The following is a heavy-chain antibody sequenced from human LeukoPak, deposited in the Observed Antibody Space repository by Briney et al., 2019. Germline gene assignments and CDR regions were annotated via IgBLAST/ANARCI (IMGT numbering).Heavy chain of an antibody. V-gene: IGHV1-2*02. CDR3: ARDHSPIAVAGTVAYYYGMDV. CDR2: INPNSGGT. J-gene: IGHJ6*02. CDR1: GYTFTGYY. Sequence: ASVKVSCKASGYTFTGYYMHWVRQAPGQGLEWMGWINPNSGGTNYAQKFQGRVTMTRDTSISTAYRELSRLRSDDTAVYYCARDHSPIAVAGTVAYYYGMDVWGQGTTVTVSS. D-gene: IGHD6-19*01.